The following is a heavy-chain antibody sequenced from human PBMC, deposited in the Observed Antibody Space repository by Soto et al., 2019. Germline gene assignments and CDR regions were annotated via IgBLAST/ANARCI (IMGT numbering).Heavy chain of an antibody. CDR1: GFSLTTSGVG. CDR2: IYWDDDK. Sequence: QITLNESGPTVVKPAETLTLTCTFSGFSLTTSGVGVGWIRQSPGKAPEWLALIYWDDDKRYSASLMSRLTITKDTSKSQVVLTMASVDPADTATYYCAHRILRTVFGLVTTTAIYFDFWGQGTPVVVSS. D-gene: IGHD3-3*01. CDR3: AHRILRTVFGLVTTTAIYFDF. J-gene: IGHJ4*02. V-gene: IGHV2-5*02.